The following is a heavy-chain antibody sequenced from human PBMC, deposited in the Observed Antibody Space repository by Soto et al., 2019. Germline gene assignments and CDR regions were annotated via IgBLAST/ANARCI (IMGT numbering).Heavy chain of an antibody. D-gene: IGHD4-17*01. CDR3: ARDDYGDYNWFDL. CDR2: ISSSSSYI. Sequence: EVQLVESGGGLVKPGGSLRLSCAASGFTFSSYSMNWVRQAPGKGLEWVSSISSSSSYIYYADSVKGRFTISRDNAKNSLYLQMISLRAVDTAVYYCARDDYGDYNWFDLCGQGTLVTVSS. J-gene: IGHJ5*02. CDR1: GFTFSSYS. V-gene: IGHV3-21*01.